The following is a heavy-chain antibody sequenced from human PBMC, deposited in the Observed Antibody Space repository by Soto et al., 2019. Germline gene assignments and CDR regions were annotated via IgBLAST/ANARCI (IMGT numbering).Heavy chain of an antibody. D-gene: IGHD3-22*01. J-gene: IGHJ4*02. Sequence: PGGSLRLSCAASGFTFSSYGMHWVRQAPGKGLGWVAVISYDGSNKYYADSVKGRFTISRDNSKNTLYLQMNSLRADDAAVSYCAKGPRGDYYDSSGYYSFAYWGQGTQVTVYS. CDR3: AKGPRGDYYDSSGYYSFAY. CDR1: GFTFSSYG. CDR2: ISYDGSNK. V-gene: IGHV3-30*18.